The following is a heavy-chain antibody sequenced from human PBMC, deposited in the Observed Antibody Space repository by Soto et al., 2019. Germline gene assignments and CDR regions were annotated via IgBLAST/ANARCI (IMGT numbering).Heavy chain of an antibody. CDR1: GGSISSYY. D-gene: IGHD1-26*01. CDR2: IYYSGST. CDR3: ARRWGPTFDF. V-gene: IGHV4-59*08. Sequence: SETLSLTCTVSGGSISSYYWSWIRQPPGKGLEWIGYIYYSGSTNYNPSLKSRVTISVDTSKNQFSLKLSSVTAADTAVYFCARRWGPTFDFWGQGTLVTVSS. J-gene: IGHJ4*02.